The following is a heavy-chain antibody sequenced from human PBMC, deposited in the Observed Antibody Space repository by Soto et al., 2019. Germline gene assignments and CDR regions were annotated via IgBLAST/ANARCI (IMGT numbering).Heavy chain of an antibody. Sequence: QVQLVESGGGVVQPGRSLRLSCAASGFTFSSYAMHWVRQAPGKGLEWVAVISYDGSNKYYADSVKGRFTISRDNSKNTLYLPMNSLRAEDTAVYYCAREVVDIVLVPAALDVWGQGTTVTVSS. V-gene: IGHV3-30-3*01. D-gene: IGHD2-2*03. J-gene: IGHJ6*02. CDR3: AREVVDIVLVPAALDV. CDR1: GFTFSSYA. CDR2: ISYDGSNK.